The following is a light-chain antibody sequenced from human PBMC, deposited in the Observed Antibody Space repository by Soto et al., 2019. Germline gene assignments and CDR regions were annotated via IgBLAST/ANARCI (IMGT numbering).Light chain of an antibody. Sequence: AIRVTQAPFLPSSSTGKQVTTTCRASQVISSYLAWYQQKPGKAPKLLIYAASTLQSGVPSRFRGSESGTYFTLTISCLQSEDFATYYCQQYYSYSLTFGGGTKVDIK. CDR2: AAS. CDR1: QVISSY. CDR3: QQYYSYSLT. J-gene: IGKJ4*01. V-gene: IGKV1-8*01.